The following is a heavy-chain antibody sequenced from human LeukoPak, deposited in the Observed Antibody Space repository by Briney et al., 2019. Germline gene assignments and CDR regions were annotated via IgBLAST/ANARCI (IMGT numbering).Heavy chain of an antibody. D-gene: IGHD2-2*03. CDR1: GGSIGSSTYY. V-gene: IGHV4-39*07. Sequence: PSETLSLTCTVSGGSIGSSTYYWGWIRQPPGKGPEWIGNIYYSGNTYYNPSLKSRVAISVDTSKNQFSLKLSSVTAADTAVYYCARDGYLAVDYWGQGTLVTVSS. CDR3: ARDGYLAVDY. J-gene: IGHJ4*02. CDR2: IYYSGNT.